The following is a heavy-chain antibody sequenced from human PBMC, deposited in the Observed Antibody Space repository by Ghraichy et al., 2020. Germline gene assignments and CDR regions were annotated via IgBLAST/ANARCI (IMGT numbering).Heavy chain of an antibody. Sequence: ASAKVSCKSSGYTFTGHDIDWVRQAPGQGLEWMGWMNPKRGNTGYAQKFQGRITMTRNDSIFTAYMELRSLRSEDTAVYYCSRARGAARARFFDPWGQGTLVTVSS. CDR2: MNPKRGNT. D-gene: IGHD6-6*01. V-gene: IGHV1-8*01. CDR1: GYTFTGHD. CDR3: SRARGAARARFFDP. J-gene: IGHJ5*02.